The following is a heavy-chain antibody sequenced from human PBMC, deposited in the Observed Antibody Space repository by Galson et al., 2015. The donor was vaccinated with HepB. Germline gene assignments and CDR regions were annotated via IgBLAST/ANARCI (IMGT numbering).Heavy chain of an antibody. Sequence: SLRLSCAASGFNFKSHTMNWVRQAPGKGLEWVSAISGSGAFTYYAASVKGRFTISRDNSKNTLYLQMTSLRVEDTAIYYRAKDSVSGSYLPTYFDYWGQGALVTVSS. J-gene: IGHJ4*02. D-gene: IGHD1-26*01. CDR2: ISGSGAFT. CDR3: AKDSVSGSYLPTYFDY. CDR1: GFNFKSHT. V-gene: IGHV3-23*01.